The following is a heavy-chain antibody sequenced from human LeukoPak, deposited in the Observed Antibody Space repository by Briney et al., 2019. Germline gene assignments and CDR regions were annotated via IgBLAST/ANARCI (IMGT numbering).Heavy chain of an antibody. CDR1: GFTFSRYW. CDR2: IKRDGSEK. D-gene: IGHD5-12*01. CDR3: ARVEHSGYDYYYYYMDV. J-gene: IGHJ6*03. Sequence: PGGSLRLSCAASGFTFSRYWMSWVRQAPGKGLEWVANIKRDGSEKYYVDSVKGRFTISRDNAKNSLYLQMNSLRAEDTAVYYCARVEHSGYDYYYYYMDVWGKGTTVTVSS. V-gene: IGHV3-7*01.